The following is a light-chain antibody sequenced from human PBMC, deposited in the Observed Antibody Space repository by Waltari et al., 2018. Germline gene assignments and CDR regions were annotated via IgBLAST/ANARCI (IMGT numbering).Light chain of an antibody. CDR3: YSYAGSGTWV. CDR2: EGN. CDR1: SSDVGPYNF. Sequence: QSALTQPASVSGSPGQSITISCTGTSSDVGPYNFSSWYQQNPGKAPKLMIYEGNKRPSGVSNRVSGSNAGNTASLTISGLQAEDEADYYCYSYAGSGTWVFGGGTKLTVL. V-gene: IGLV2-23*01. J-gene: IGLJ3*02.